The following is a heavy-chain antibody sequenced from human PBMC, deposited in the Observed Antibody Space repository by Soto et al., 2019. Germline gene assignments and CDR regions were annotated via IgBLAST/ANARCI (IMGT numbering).Heavy chain of an antibody. CDR3: ARDPPMVAAPRGWFDP. CDR1: GGSFSGYY. D-gene: IGHD2-15*01. J-gene: IGHJ5*02. CDR2: INHSGST. Sequence: QVQLQQWGAGLLKPSETLSLTCAVYGGSFSGYYWSWIRQPPGKGLEWIGEINHSGSTNYNPSLKSRVTISVDTSKNQFSLKLSSVTAADTAVYYCARDPPMVAAPRGWFDPWGQGTLVTVSS. V-gene: IGHV4-34*01.